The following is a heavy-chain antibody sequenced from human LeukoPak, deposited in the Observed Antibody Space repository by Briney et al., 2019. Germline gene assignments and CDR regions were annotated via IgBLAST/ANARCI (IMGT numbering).Heavy chain of an antibody. J-gene: IGHJ4*02. Sequence: SETLSLTCTVSGGSISSSSYYWGWIRQPPGKGLEWIGSIYYSGSTYYNPSLKSRVTISVDRSKNQFSLKLSSVTAADTAVYYCARDPRSCSSTSCYKRSPFYFDYWGQGTLVTVSS. CDR1: GGSISSSSYY. V-gene: IGHV4-39*07. CDR2: IYYSGST. CDR3: ARDPRSCSSTSCYKRSPFYFDY. D-gene: IGHD2-2*02.